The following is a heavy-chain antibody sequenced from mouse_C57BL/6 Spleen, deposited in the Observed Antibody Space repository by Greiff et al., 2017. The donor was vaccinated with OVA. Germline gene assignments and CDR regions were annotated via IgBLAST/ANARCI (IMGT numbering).Heavy chain of an antibody. Sequence: QVQLKQPGAELVKPGASVKLSCKASGYTFTSYWMHWVKQRPGQGLEWIGMIHPNSGSTNYNEKFKSKATLTVDKSSSTAYMQLSSLTSEDSAVYYCARRGLGEGDYWGQGTTLTVSS. V-gene: IGHV1-64*01. CDR2: IHPNSGST. J-gene: IGHJ2*01. CDR3: ARRGLGEGDY. CDR1: GYTFTSYW. D-gene: IGHD3-3*01.